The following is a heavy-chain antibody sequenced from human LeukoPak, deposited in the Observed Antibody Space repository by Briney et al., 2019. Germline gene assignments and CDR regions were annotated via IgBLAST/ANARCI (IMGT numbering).Heavy chain of an antibody. CDR3: ARGWYQYYFDC. V-gene: IGHV3-48*03. CDR2: ISSSGSSI. J-gene: IGHJ4*02. D-gene: IGHD2-15*01. Sequence: GGSLRLSCAASGFTFSNYEMNWVRQAPGKGLEWVSYISSSGSSIYYADSVKGRFTISRDNAKNSLYLQMNSLRAEDTAVYYCARGWYQYYFDCWGQGTLVTVSS. CDR1: GFTFSNYE.